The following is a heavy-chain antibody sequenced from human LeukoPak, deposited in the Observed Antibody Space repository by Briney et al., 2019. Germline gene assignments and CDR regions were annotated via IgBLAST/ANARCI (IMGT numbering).Heavy chain of an antibody. J-gene: IGHJ4*02. CDR3: ARTNYGGKEFDY. Sequence: PSETLSLTCTVSGGSISSSSYYWGWIRQPPGKGLEWIGSIYYSGSTYYNPSLKSRVTISVDTSKNQFSLKLSSVTAADTAVYYCARTNYGGKEFDYWGQGTLVTVSS. CDR1: GGSISSSSYY. CDR2: IYYSGST. V-gene: IGHV4-39*07. D-gene: IGHD4-23*01.